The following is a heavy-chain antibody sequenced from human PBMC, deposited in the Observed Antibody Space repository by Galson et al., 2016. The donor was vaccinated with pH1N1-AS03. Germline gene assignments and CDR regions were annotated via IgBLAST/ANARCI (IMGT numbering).Heavy chain of an antibody. CDR2: VGGSSGTT. D-gene: IGHD3-10*01. CDR1: GFTFSIYA. Sequence: SLRLSCAASGFTFSIYAMTWVRQVPGKGLEWVSSVGGSSGTTYYADSVKGRFTISRDNSKNTVYLQMNSLRAEDTAVYYCVREMPKTFGRTFDIWGQGTMVTVSS. J-gene: IGHJ3*02. CDR3: VREMPKTFGRTFDI. V-gene: IGHV3-23*01.